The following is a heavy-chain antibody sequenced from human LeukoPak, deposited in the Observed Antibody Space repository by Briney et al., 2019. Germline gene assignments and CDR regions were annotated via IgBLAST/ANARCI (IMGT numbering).Heavy chain of an antibody. Sequence: GGALRLSSAASGFAFSSYDMHWARQPAGKGLECVDASGTAVHTYYPGSVKGRFTISRENAKNSLYLQMNSLRAGDTAVYYCARERITGTPAYYYYYMDVWGKGTTVTVSS. J-gene: IGHJ6*03. CDR3: ARERITGTPAYYYYYMDV. CDR1: GFAFSSYD. CDR2: SGTAVHT. D-gene: IGHD1-20*01. V-gene: IGHV3-13*01.